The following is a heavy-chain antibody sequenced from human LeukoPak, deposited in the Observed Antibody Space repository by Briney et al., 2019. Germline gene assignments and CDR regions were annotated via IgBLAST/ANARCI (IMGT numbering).Heavy chain of an antibody. V-gene: IGHV4-30-2*01. CDR1: GGSISSGGYY. D-gene: IGHD3-10*01. CDR3: ARGLSADYYGSGSLTNMDV. Sequence: SETLSLTCTVSGGSISSGGYYWSWIRQPPGKGLEWIGYIYHSGSTYYNPSLKSRVTISVDRSKNQFSLKLSSVTAADTAVYYCARGLSADYYGSGSLTNMDVWGQGTTVTVSS. CDR2: IYHSGST. J-gene: IGHJ6*02.